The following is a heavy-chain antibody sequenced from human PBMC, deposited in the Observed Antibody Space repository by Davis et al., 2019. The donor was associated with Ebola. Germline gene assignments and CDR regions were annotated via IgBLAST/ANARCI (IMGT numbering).Heavy chain of an antibody. CDR2: IDGGSGNR. D-gene: IGHD2-15*01. Sequence: ASVKVSCKASGYVFASYAMNWVRQAPGQRLEWMGWIDGGSGNRKYSPKFQGRVTITRDESASTGYMELSSLTSEDTAVYYCARNPPEGGYYFYYMDVWGEGTTVTVSS. CDR1: GYVFASYA. J-gene: IGHJ6*03. V-gene: IGHV1-3*01. CDR3: ARNPPEGGYYFYYMDV.